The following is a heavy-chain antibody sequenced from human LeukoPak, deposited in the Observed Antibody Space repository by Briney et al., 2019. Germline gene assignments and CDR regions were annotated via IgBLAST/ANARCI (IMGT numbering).Heavy chain of an antibody. CDR3: ARAKRLWFGELSHYYHYYMDV. D-gene: IGHD3-10*01. Sequence: ASVKVSCKASGYTFTTYDIYWVRQATGQGLECMGWMNPNSGNTVYAQKFQGRVTTTRNTSISTAYMGLSSLRSEDTAVYYCARAKRLWFGELSHYYHYYMDVWGKGTTVTISS. CDR1: GYTFTTYD. CDR2: MNPNSGNT. J-gene: IGHJ6*03. V-gene: IGHV1-8*01.